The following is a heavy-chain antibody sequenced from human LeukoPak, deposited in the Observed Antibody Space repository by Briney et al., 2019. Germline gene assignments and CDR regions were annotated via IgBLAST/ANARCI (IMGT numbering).Heavy chain of an antibody. J-gene: IGHJ5*02. D-gene: IGHD1-26*01. CDR2: INPSSGGT. CDR3: ARQSGTTAKEVNWFDP. V-gene: IGHV1-2*02. Sequence: GASVKVSCKASGYAFTGQYIHWVRQAPGQGLEWMGWINPSSGGTNIAQKFQGRLTMTRDTSISTAYMELGSLTSDDTAVYSCARQSGTTAKEVNWFDPWGQGTLVTVSS. CDR1: GYAFTGQY.